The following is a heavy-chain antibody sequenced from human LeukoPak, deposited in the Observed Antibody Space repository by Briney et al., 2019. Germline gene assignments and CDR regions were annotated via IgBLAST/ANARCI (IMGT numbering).Heavy chain of an antibody. CDR1: GFIVSSNY. CDR3: ARSPHYDSSGYYYYFDS. V-gene: IGHV3-53*01. Sequence: GGSLRLSCAASGFIVSSNYMIWVRQAPGQGLEWVSVIYSGGTTDYADSVKGRFTISRDNSKNMVYLQMNSLSAEDTAVYFCARSPHYDSSGYYYYFDSWGQGTLVTVSS. J-gene: IGHJ4*02. CDR2: IYSGGTT. D-gene: IGHD3-22*01.